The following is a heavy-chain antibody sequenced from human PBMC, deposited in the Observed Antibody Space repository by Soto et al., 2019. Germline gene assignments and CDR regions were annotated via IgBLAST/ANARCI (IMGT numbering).Heavy chain of an antibody. Sequence: SETLSLTCTVSGGSISSGGYYWSWIRQHPGKGLEWIGYIYYSGSTYYNPSLKSRVTISVDTSKNQFSLKLSSVTAADTAVYYCARDDYGGNSEYYYYGMDVWGQGTTVTVSS. CDR3: ARDDYGGNSEYYYYGMDV. CDR2: IYYSGST. V-gene: IGHV4-31*03. D-gene: IGHD4-17*01. J-gene: IGHJ6*02. CDR1: GGSISSGGYY.